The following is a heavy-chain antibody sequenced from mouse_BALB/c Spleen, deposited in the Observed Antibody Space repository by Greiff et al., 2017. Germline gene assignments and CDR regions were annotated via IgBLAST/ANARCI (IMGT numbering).Heavy chain of an antibody. J-gene: IGHJ4*01. CDR3: AREYHYAMDY. CDR2: IYPGNVNT. Sequence: QVQLQQSGPELVKPGASVRISCKASGYTFTSYYIHWVKQRPGQGLEWIGWIYPGNVNTKYNEKFKGKATLTADKSSSTASMQLSSLTSEDSAVYFCAREYHYAMDYWGQGTSVTVSS. D-gene: IGHD5-1*01. CDR1: GYTFTSYY. V-gene: IGHV1S56*01.